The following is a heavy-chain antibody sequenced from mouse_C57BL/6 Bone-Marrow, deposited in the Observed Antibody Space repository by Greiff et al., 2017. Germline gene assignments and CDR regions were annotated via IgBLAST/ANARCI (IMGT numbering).Heavy chain of an antibody. V-gene: IGHV2-9*01. J-gene: IGHJ1*03. CDR1: GFSLTSYG. CDR2: IWGGGST. Sequence: VQLQQSGPGLVAPSQSLSITCTVSGFSLTSYGVDWVRQPPGKGLEWLGVIWGGGSTNYNSAIMSSLSIRKDNSKSQVFLKMNSLQTDDTAMYYCAKHADYSNYSYWYLDDWGTGTTVTVSS. CDR3: AKHADYSNYSYWYLDD. D-gene: IGHD2-5*01.